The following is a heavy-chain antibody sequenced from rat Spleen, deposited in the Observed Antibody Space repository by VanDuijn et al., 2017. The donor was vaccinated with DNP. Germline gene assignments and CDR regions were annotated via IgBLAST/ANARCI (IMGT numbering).Heavy chain of an antibody. CDR3: ASWAPIAPLSTSNY. J-gene: IGHJ2*01. CDR1: GFTFSDYN. V-gene: IGHV5S10*01. Sequence: EVQLVESGGDLVQPGRSLKLFCAASGFTFSDYNMAWVRQAPKKGLEWVATIIYDGSRTYYRDSVKGRFTISRDNAENTVYLQMSSLRSEDTATYYCASWAPIAPLSTSNYWGQGVMVTVSS. CDR2: IIYDGSRT. D-gene: IGHD1-2*01.